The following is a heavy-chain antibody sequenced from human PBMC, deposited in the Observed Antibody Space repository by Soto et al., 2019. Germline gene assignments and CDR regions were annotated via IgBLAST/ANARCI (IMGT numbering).Heavy chain of an antibody. V-gene: IGHV4-59*08. CDR2: IYYSGST. Sequence: SETLSLTCTVSGGSISSYYWSWIRQPPGKGLEWIGYIYYSGSTNYNPSLKSRVTISVDTSKNQFSLKLSSVTAADTAVYYCARHPTTVTSHFDYWGQGTLVTVSS. CDR1: GGSISSYY. CDR3: ARHPTTVTSHFDY. J-gene: IGHJ4*02. D-gene: IGHD4-17*01.